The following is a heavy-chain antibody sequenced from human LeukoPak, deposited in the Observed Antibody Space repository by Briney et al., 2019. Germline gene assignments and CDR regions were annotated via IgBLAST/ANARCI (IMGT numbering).Heavy chain of an antibody. Sequence: SETLSLTCAVYGGSFSGYYWSWIRQPPGKGLEWIGEINHSGSTNYNPSLKSRVTISVDMSKNQFSLKLSSVTAADTAVYYCARGATYYDFWSGYPNYYYYYYMDVWGKGTTVTVSS. CDR2: INHSGST. CDR1: GGSFSGYY. D-gene: IGHD3-3*01. CDR3: ARGATYYDFWSGYPNYYYYYYMDV. J-gene: IGHJ6*03. V-gene: IGHV4-34*01.